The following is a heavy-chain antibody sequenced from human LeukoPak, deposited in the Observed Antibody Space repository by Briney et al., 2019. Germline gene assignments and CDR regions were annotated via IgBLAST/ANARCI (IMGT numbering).Heavy chain of an antibody. CDR2: INSEGNST. D-gene: IGHD6-19*01. CDR1: GFTFSSYL. CDR3: AGGGSIEVAGY. V-gene: IGHV3-74*01. J-gene: IGHJ4*02. Sequence: PGGSLRLSCAASGFTFSSYLMHWVRQAPGKGLVWVSRINSEGNSTNYADSVKGRFTIPRDNAKNTLYLQMNSLRVEDTAVYFCAGGGSIEVAGYWGQGTLVTVSS.